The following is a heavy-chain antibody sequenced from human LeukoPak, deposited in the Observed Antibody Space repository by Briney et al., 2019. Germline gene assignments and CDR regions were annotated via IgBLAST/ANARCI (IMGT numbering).Heavy chain of an antibody. J-gene: IGHJ4*02. Sequence: GESLKISCKGSGYSFNTYWIGWVRQMPGKGLEWMGIIYPRDSTTRYSPAFEGQVTISVDKSITTAYLQWSSLKASDTAMYYCARRAIIQGTSALDFWGQGTVVIVSS. CDR3: ARRAIIQGTSALDF. CDR1: GYSFNTYW. D-gene: IGHD3-3*01. CDR2: IYPRDSTT. V-gene: IGHV5-51*01.